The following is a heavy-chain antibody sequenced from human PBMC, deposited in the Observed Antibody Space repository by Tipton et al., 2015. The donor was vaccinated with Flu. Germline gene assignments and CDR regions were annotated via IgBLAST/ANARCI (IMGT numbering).Heavy chain of an antibody. J-gene: IGHJ4*02. CDR2: IDHSGST. CDR3: ARHEWGSSSATFDT. D-gene: IGHD6-6*01. Sequence: WSWTRQPPGKGLEYIGEIDHSGSTTYNPSLKSRVTISIDTSKNQFSLWLISVTAADTAVYYCARHEWGSSSATFDTWGQGSLVTVSS. V-gene: IGHV4-34*01.